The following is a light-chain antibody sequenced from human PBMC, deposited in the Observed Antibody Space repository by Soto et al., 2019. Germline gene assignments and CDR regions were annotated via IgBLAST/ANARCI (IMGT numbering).Light chain of an antibody. J-gene: IGKJ4*01. CDR1: QSINTY. CDR3: QDSDSIRGT. Sequence: DIQMTQSPSSLSASVGDRVTITCRASQSINTYVNWYQQKPGKAPKVLIYDASSLQSGVPSRFSGSGSGTEFTLTISSLQPEDSATYYCQDSDSIRGTFGGGTKVESK. V-gene: IGKV1-39*01. CDR2: DAS.